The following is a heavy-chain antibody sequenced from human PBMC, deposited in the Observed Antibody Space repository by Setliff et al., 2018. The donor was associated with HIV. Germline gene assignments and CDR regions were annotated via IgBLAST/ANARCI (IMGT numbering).Heavy chain of an antibody. Sequence: KTGGSLRLSCAVSGFSFNNAWMSWVRQAAGKGLEWVGRIKSKTDGGTTDYAAPVKGRFTISRDDSKNMLYLQMNSLKTEDTAVYYCTRNNVAWYQPLGYFDLWGRGNLVTVSS. CDR1: GFSFNNAW. J-gene: IGHJ2*01. CDR3: TRNNVAWYQPLGYFDL. V-gene: IGHV3-15*01. CDR2: IKSKTDGGTT. D-gene: IGHD2-2*01.